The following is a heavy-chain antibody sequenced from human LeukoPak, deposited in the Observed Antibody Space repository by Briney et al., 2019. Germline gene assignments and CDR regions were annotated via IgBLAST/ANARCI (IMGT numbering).Heavy chain of an antibody. J-gene: IGHJ2*01. CDR1: GGSISRSPYY. Sequence: SETLSLTCTVSGGSISRSPYYWGWIRQPPGKGLEWIGSIYYSGSTYYNPSLKSRVTISVDTSKNQFSLKLSSVTAADTAVYYCARHPYSSGWYPAEMTNWYFDLWGRGTLVTVSS. V-gene: IGHV4-39*07. D-gene: IGHD6-19*01. CDR2: IYYSGST. CDR3: ARHPYSSGWYPAEMTNWYFDL.